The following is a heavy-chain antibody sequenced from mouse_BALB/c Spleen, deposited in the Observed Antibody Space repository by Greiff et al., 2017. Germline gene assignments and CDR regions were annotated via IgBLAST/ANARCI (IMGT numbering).Heavy chain of an antibody. Sequence: EVMLVESGGGLVKPGGSLKLSCAASGFTFSSYAMSWVRQTPEKRLEWVASISSGGSTYYPDSVKGRFTISRDNARNILYLQMSSLRSEDTAMYYCARGGRLSVLLDYFDYWGQGTTLTVSS. CDR3: ARGGRLSVLLDYFDY. CDR2: ISSGGST. CDR1: GFTFSSYA. V-gene: IGHV5-6-5*01. D-gene: IGHD2-1*01. J-gene: IGHJ2*01.